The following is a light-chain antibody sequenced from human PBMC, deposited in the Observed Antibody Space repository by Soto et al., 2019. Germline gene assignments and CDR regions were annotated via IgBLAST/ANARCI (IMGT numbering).Light chain of an antibody. CDR3: QQYSNWPIT. CDR1: QSVSSN. J-gene: IGKJ5*01. Sequence: EVVMTQSPATLSVSLGDRATLSCRASQSVSSNLAWYQQKPGQAPRLLIYGASTRATGIPARFSGSGSGTEFTLTISGLQSEDFAVYHCQQYSNWPITFGQGTRLEIK. V-gene: IGKV3-15*01. CDR2: GAS.